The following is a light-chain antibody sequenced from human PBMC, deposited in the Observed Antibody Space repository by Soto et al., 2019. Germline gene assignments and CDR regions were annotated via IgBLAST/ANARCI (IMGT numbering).Light chain of an antibody. J-gene: IGKJ2*01. CDR3: QQYGGVPYT. CDR2: GAS. CDR1: ESISRDY. V-gene: IGKV3-20*01. Sequence: EIVLTQSPGTLSLSPGQGATLSCRASESISRDYLAWYQQRLGQAPRLLIYGASSGATGIPDRFSGSGSGTDFTLTISRLEPEDFAIYYCQQYGGVPYTFGQGTKVHIK.